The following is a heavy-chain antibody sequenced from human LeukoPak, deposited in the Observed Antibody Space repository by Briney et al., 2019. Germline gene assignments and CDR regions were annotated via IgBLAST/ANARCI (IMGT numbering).Heavy chain of an antibody. Sequence: GGSLRLSCAASGFTFSSYWMHWVRQAPGKGLVWVSRINSDGSGTSYADFVKGRFTISRDNAKNTLYLQMNSLRAEDTAVYYCARGDFWSGYYTRGYFDYWGQGTLVTVSS. V-gene: IGHV3-74*01. CDR1: GFTFSSYW. D-gene: IGHD3-3*01. CDR2: INSDGSGT. CDR3: ARGDFWSGYYTRGYFDY. J-gene: IGHJ4*02.